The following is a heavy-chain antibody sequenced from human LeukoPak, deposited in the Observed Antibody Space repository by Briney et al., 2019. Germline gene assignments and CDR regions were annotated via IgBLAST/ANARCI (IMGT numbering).Heavy chain of an antibody. V-gene: IGHV4-4*07. J-gene: IGHJ3*02. Sequence: SETLSLTCTVSGGSIGSYYWSWIRQPAGKGLEWIGRIYTSGSTNYNPSLKSRVTMSVDTSKNQFSLKLSSVTAADTAVYYCARRRVCSGGSCGAFDIWGQGTMVTVSS. D-gene: IGHD2-15*01. CDR2: IYTSGST. CDR3: ARRRVCSGGSCGAFDI. CDR1: GGSIGSYY.